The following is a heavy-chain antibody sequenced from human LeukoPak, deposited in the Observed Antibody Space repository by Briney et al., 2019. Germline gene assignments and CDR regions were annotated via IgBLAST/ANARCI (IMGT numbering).Heavy chain of an antibody. D-gene: IGHD6-13*01. CDR3: ARCAAAGTNYYYGMDV. Sequence: GESLKISCKGSGYSFTSYWIGWVRQMPGKGLEWMGIIYPGDSDTRYSLSFQGQVTISADKSISTAYLQWSSLKASDTAMYYCARCAAAGTNYYYGMDVWGQGTTVTVSS. V-gene: IGHV5-51*01. J-gene: IGHJ6*02. CDR1: GYSFTSYW. CDR2: IYPGDSDT.